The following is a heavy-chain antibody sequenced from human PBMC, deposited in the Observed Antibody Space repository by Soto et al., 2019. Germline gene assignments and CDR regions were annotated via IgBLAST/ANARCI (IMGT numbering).Heavy chain of an antibody. CDR3: AKEGGLSGSYYISSSYYFDY. CDR2: ISYDGSNT. J-gene: IGHJ4*02. V-gene: IGHV3-30*18. CDR1: GFTFSSYG. D-gene: IGHD1-26*01. Sequence: QVQLVESGGGVVQPGRSLRLSCAASGFTFSSYGMHWVRQAPGKGLERVAIISYDGSNTYYADSVEGRFTISRDNSKNTLYLQMNSLRAEDTSVYYCAKEGGLSGSYYISSSYYFDYWGQGTLVTVSS.